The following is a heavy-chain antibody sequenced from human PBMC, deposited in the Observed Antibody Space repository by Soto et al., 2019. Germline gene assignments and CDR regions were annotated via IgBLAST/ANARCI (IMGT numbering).Heavy chain of an antibody. V-gene: IGHV5-51*01. D-gene: IGHD6-13*01. Sequence: PGESLKISCKGSGYSFTSYWIGWVRQMPGKGLEWMGIIYPGDSDTRYSPSFQGQVTISADKSISTAYLQWSSLKASDTAMYYCASYNGGYSSSWYSPDAFDIWGQGTMVT. CDR1: GYSFTSYW. J-gene: IGHJ3*02. CDR3: ASYNGGYSSSWYSPDAFDI. CDR2: IYPGDSDT.